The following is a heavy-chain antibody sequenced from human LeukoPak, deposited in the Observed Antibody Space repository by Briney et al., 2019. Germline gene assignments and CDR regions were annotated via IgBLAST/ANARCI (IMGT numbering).Heavy chain of an antibody. V-gene: IGHV4-4*02. Sequence: SGTLSLTCAVSGGSISSDKWWSWVRQPPEKGLEWIGEIHRSGSTNYNPSLQSRVTISMDKSKNQFSLQLSSLTAAETAVYYCARAPHSDTGSYFYVDYWGQGTLVTVSS. J-gene: IGHJ4*02. CDR3: ARAPHSDTGSYFYVDY. D-gene: IGHD1-26*01. CDR2: IHRSGST. CDR1: GGSISSDKW.